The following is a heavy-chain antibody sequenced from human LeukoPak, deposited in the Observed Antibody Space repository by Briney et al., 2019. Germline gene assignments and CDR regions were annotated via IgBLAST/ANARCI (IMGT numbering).Heavy chain of an antibody. Sequence: SETLSLTCTVSGGSISSYYWSWIRQPPGKGLEWIGYIYYSGSTNYNPSLKSRVTISVDTSKNQFSLKLSFVTAADTAVYYCARDLSGSIYFDYWGQGTLVTVSS. V-gene: IGHV4-59*01. CDR1: GGSISSYY. D-gene: IGHD5-12*01. CDR2: IYYSGST. J-gene: IGHJ4*02. CDR3: ARDLSGSIYFDY.